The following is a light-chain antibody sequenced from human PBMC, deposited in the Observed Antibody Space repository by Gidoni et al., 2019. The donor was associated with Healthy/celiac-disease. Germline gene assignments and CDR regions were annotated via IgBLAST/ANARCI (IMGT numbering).Light chain of an antibody. CDR1: QSVRSN. CDR2: GAP. V-gene: IGKV3-15*01. J-gene: IGKJ2*01. Sequence: EIVMTQSPDTLSVSPGVRSTLSCRASQSVRSNFSWYQQKPGQAPRLRIYGAPPRATGTPSRFSGSGSGTEFTLTISSLQSEDFAVYACQQYNNWPPGYTFGQGTKLEIK. CDR3: QQYNNWPPGYT.